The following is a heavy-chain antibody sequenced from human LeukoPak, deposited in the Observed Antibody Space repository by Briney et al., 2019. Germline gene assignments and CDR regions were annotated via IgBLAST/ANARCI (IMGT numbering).Heavy chain of an antibody. Sequence: SGGSLRLSCAASGFIFSSYAMHWVRQAPGKGLEWVAFISYHGSNKYYADSVKGRFTISRDNSKNTLFLQMNSLRAEDTAVYYCAKNTHAYAEIFDYWGQGTLVTVSS. CDR2: ISYHGSNK. V-gene: IGHV3-30*18. CDR3: AKNTHAYAEIFDY. CDR1: GFIFSSYA. D-gene: IGHD2-2*01. J-gene: IGHJ4*02.